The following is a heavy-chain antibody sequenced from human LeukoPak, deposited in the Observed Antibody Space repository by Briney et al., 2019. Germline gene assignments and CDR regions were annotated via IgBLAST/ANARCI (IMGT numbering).Heavy chain of an antibody. J-gene: IGHJ6*03. CDR1: GFTFSDYY. D-gene: IGHD3-10*01. Sequence: GGSLRLSCAASGFTFSDYYMSWIRQAPGKGLEWVSYISSSGSTIYYADSVKGRFTISRDNAKNSLYLQMNSLRAEDTAVYYCARDAYGSGSFYYYYYYMDVWGKGTTVTVSS. V-gene: IGHV3-11*01. CDR2: ISSSGSTI. CDR3: ARDAYGSGSFYYYYYYMDV.